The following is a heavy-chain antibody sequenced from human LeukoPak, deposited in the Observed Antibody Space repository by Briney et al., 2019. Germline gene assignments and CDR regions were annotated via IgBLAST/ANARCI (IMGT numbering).Heavy chain of an antibody. V-gene: IGHV2-5*02. CDR1: GFSLSSSGVA. Sequence: SGPTLVNPTQTLALTCTFSGFSLSSSGVAVAWSRQPPVKALECLALIYWDDDKRYSPSLKNRLAITKDTSKNEVVLTITNMDAVDTGSYFRPLVAGRRPFEYWGQGALVTVSS. D-gene: IGHD6-19*01. CDR2: IYWDDDK. CDR3: PLVAGRRPFEY. J-gene: IGHJ4*02.